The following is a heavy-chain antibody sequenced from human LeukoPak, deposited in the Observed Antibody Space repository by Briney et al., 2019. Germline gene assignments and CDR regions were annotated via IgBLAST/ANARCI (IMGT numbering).Heavy chain of an antibody. D-gene: IGHD3-10*01. CDR3: AKDRRAGSYDY. J-gene: IGHJ4*02. V-gene: IGHV3-30*02. CDR1: VFTFSSYG. Sequence: GGSLRLSCAASVFTFSSYGMYWVRRAPGKGLEWVAFIRSDGNKKYYADSVKGRFTISRDNSRNTLYLQMNSLRTEDTAVYYCAKDRRAGSYDYWGQGTLVTVSS. CDR2: IRSDGNKK.